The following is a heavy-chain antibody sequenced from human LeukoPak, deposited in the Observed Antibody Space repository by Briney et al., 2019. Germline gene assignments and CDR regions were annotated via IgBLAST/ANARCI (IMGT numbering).Heavy chain of an antibody. CDR1: GXSFSGYY. CDR3: ARLTLLWFGELLQSPSYYFDY. Sequence: SETLSLTCAVYGXSFSGYYWGWIRQPPGKGLEWIGSIYYSGSTYYNPSLKSRVTISVDTSKNQFSLKLSSVTAADTAVYYCARLTLLWFGELLQSPSYYFDYWGQGTLVTVSS. CDR2: IYYSGST. V-gene: IGHV4-39*01. J-gene: IGHJ4*02. D-gene: IGHD3-10*01.